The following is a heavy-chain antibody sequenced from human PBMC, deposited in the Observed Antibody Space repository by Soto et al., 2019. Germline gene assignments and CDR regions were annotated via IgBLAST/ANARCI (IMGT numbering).Heavy chain of an antibody. V-gene: IGHV4-31*03. CDR1: GASISIGGYF. D-gene: IGHD3-10*01. Sequence: KPSETLSLTCTVSGASISIGGYFWSWIRQHPWKGLEWIGHIYYNGSTYYNPSLKSRLTISVDTSKNEFSLRLTSVTAADTAVYFCATDEYFGSEIDFYYYAMDVWGQGXTVTV. CDR2: IYYNGST. CDR3: ATDEYFGSEIDFYYYAMDV. J-gene: IGHJ6*02.